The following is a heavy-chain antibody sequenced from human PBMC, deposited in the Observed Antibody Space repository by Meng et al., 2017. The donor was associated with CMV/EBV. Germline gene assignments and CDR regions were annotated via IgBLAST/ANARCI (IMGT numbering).Heavy chain of an antibody. Sequence: SVKVSCKASGFTFTSSAVQWVRQARGQRRVWRGWIVDGSGNTNYAQKFQERVTITRDKSTSTAYMELSSLRSEDTAVYYCAAGEKAAAGSNLDYWGQGTLVTVSS. D-gene: IGHD6-13*01. CDR2: IVDGSGNT. J-gene: IGHJ4*02. V-gene: IGHV1-58*01. CDR3: AAGEKAAAGSNLDY. CDR1: GFTFTSSA.